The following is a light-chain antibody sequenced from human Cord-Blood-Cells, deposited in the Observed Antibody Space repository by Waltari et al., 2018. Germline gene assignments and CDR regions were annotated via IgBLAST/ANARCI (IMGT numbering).Light chain of an antibody. CDR2: EGS. CDR1: SSDVGSYNL. CDR3: CSYAGSSTWV. J-gene: IGLJ3*02. V-gene: IGLV2-23*01. Sequence: QSALTQPASVSGSPGQSITISCTGTSSDVGSYNLVSWYQQHPGKAPKLMIYEGSKRPSGVSNLFAGSKSGNVASLTISGLQAEDEADYYCCSYAGSSTWVFGGGTKLTVL.